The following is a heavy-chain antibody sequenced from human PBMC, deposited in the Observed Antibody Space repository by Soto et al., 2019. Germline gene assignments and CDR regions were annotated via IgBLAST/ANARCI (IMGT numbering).Heavy chain of an antibody. D-gene: IGHD1-7*01. CDR3: ARAWETGTTSVDY. CDR2: IYYSGST. V-gene: IGHV4-31*03. J-gene: IGHJ4*02. CDR1: GGSISSGGYY. Sequence: SETLSLTCTVSGGSISSGGYYWSWIRQHPGKGLEWIGYIYYSGSTYYNPSLKSRVTISVDTSKNQFSLKLSSVTAADTAGYYWARAWETGTTSVDYWGQGTLVTVSS.